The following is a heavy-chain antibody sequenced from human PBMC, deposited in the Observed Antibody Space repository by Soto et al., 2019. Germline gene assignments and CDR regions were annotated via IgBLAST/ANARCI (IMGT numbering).Heavy chain of an antibody. Sequence: QLQLQESGSGLVKPSQTLSLTCAVSGGSISSGGYSWSWIRQPPGKGLEWIGYIYHSGSTYYNPSLXXXVXXSVDRTKNQFSLTVSSVTAADTAVYYFARGPPHSHWGQGTLVTVSS. CDR2: IYHSGST. CDR1: GGSISSGGYS. V-gene: IGHV4-30-2*01. CDR3: ARGPPHSH. D-gene: IGHD2-21*01. J-gene: IGHJ4*02.